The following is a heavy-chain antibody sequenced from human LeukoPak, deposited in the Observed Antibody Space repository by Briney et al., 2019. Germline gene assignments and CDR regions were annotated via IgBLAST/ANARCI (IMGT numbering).Heavy chain of an antibody. D-gene: IGHD2-15*01. CDR2: IYHSGST. CDR3: ARPAATGYYFDY. Sequence: PSETLSLTCAVSGYSISSGYYWGWIRQPPGKGLEWIGSIYHSGSTYYNPSLKSRVTISVDTPKNQFSLKLSSVTAADTAVYYCARPAATGYYFDYWGQGTLVTVSS. J-gene: IGHJ4*02. CDR1: GYSISSGYY. V-gene: IGHV4-38-2*01.